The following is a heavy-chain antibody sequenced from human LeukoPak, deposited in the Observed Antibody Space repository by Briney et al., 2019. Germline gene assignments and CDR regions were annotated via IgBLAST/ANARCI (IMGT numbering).Heavy chain of an antibody. Sequence: GGSLRLSCAASGFTFSSYAMSWVRQAPGKGLEWVSSISGGGGSTYYADSVKGRFTISRDNSKNTLYLQMNSLRAEDTAVYYCAKISAMIVAYYFDYWGQGTLVTVSS. J-gene: IGHJ4*02. D-gene: IGHD3-22*01. CDR1: GFTFSSYA. CDR2: ISGGGGST. CDR3: AKISAMIVAYYFDY. V-gene: IGHV3-23*01.